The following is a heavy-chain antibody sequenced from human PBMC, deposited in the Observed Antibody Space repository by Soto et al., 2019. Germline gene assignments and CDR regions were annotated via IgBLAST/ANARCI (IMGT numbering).Heavy chain of an antibody. CDR1: GYSFTTHA. Sequence: ASVKVSCKASGYSFTTHAMIWVRQAPGQRPEWMGWINTGNGNTRYSPKFQGRVNITRDTSASTAYMELSSLKSEDTAVYYCARGEQLYHYYYGMDVWGQGSTVTVCS. CDR3: ARGEQLYHYYYGMDV. CDR2: INTGNGNT. V-gene: IGHV1-3*04. J-gene: IGHJ6*02.